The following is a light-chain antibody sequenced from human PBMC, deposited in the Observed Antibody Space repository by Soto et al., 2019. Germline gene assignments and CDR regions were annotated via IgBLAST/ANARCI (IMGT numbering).Light chain of an antibody. CDR2: GNS. J-gene: IGLJ1*01. CDR3: QSYDSSLSGVYV. Sequence: QSVLTQPPSVSGAPGQRVTISCTGSSSNIGAGYDVHWYQQLPGTAPKLLIYGNSNRPSGVPDRFSGSKSGTSASLAITGLQAEDEAEYYCQSYDSSLSGVYVFGTGTQLTVL. CDR1: SSNIGAGYD. V-gene: IGLV1-40*01.